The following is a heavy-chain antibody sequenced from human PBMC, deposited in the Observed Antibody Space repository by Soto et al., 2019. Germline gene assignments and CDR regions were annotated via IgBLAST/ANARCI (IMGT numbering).Heavy chain of an antibody. Sequence: EVHLVESGGGLVQPGRSLRLSCAASGFTFDDYAMHWVRQVPGKGLEWVSGVSWNGVNIAYADSVKGRFTISRDNAKNSLYLQMNSLRVEDTALYFCAKDRGAVTEFFQHWGQGTLVTVSS. D-gene: IGHD3-10*01. CDR3: AKDRGAVTEFFQH. CDR1: GFTFDDYA. J-gene: IGHJ1*01. CDR2: VSWNGVNI. V-gene: IGHV3-9*01.